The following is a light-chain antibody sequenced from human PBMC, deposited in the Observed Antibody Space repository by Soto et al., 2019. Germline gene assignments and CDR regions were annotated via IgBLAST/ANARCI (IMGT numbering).Light chain of an antibody. CDR2: GAS. CDR1: QSVSSSH. Sequence: EIVLTQSPGTLSLSPGERATLSCRASQSVSSSHLAWYQQKPGQAPRLLIYGASTMATGIPDRFSGSGSGTDFTLTISTLEPEDFAVYYCQQYGSSRWTFGQGTKVEFK. CDR3: QQYGSSRWT. J-gene: IGKJ1*01. V-gene: IGKV3-20*01.